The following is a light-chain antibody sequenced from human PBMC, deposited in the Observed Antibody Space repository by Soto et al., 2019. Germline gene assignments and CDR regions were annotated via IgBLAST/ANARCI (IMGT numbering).Light chain of an antibody. CDR3: CSLTNGAAWV. CDR2: EAT. CDR1: NNDVGSHNF. Sequence: QSALTQPASVSGSPGQSITISCTGTNNDVGSHNFVSWYRHYPGKAPKLLIYEATKRPSGLSNRFSASKSGNTASLTISGLQAEDEADYYCCSLTNGAAWVFGGGTKVTVL. J-gene: IGLJ3*02. V-gene: IGLV2-23*01.